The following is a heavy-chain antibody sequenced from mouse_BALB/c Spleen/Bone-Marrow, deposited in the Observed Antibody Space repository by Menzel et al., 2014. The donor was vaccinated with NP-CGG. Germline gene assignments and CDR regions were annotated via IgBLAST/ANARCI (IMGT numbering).Heavy chain of an antibody. J-gene: IGHJ2*01. CDR1: GFDFRRYW. Sequence: EVKVVESGGGLVQPGGSLKLSCAASGFDFRRYWMSWVRQAPGKGLEWIGEINPESSTKNYTPSLKDKFIISRDNAKNTLYLQMSKVRSEDTALYYCARHGYYGYFVDWGQGTTLTVSS. V-gene: IGHV4-1*02. CDR3: ARHGYYGYFVD. D-gene: IGHD2-3*01. CDR2: INPESSTK.